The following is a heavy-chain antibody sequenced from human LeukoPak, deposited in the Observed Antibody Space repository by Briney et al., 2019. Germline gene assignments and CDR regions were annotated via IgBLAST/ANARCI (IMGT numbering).Heavy chain of an antibody. V-gene: IGHV3-33*01. CDR2: IWNDDKTK. J-gene: IGHJ4*02. Sequence: HPGRSLRLSCAASGFIFSNDAMHWVRQAPGKGLEWVAVIWNDDKTKYYADSVKGRFTISRDNSKNTLYLQMNSLTVTDTAVYYCARDFSPRTADGIYYFDYRGQGTLVTVSS. CDR1: GFIFSNDA. CDR3: ARDFSPRTADGIYYFDY. D-gene: IGHD6-13*01.